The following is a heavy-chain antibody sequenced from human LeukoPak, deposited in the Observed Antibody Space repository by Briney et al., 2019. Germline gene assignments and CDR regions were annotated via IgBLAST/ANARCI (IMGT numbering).Heavy chain of an antibody. CDR3: ARILDSAWGELGY. CDR2: IRSDGSNK. D-gene: IGHD6-19*01. J-gene: IGHJ4*02. CDR1: AFSFSSYG. Sequence: GGSLRLSCAGSAFSFSSYGMHWVRQAPGKGLEWMAFIRSDGSNKYYADSVKGRFTISRDNSKNTLYLQMNSLRAEDTAVYYCARILDSAWGELGYWGQGTLVTVSS. V-gene: IGHV3-30*02.